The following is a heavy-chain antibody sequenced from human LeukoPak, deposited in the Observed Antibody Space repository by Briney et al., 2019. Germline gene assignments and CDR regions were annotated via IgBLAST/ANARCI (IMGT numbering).Heavy chain of an antibody. J-gene: IGHJ4*02. D-gene: IGHD3-22*01. CDR3: AKDGTTMIVVVTFDY. CDR1: GFTFGDYA. V-gene: IGHV3-23*01. Sequence: GGSLRLSCTASGFTFGDYAMSWVRQAPGKGLEWVSAISGSGGSTYYADSVKGRFTISRDNSKNTLYLQMNSLRAEDTAVYYCAKDGTTMIVVVTFDYWGQGTLVTVSS. CDR2: ISGSGGST.